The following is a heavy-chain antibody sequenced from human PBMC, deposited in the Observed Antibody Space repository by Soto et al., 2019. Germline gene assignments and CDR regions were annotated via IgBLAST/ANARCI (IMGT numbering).Heavy chain of an antibody. Sequence: SETLSLTCTVSGGSISSGGYYWSWIRQHPGKGLEWIGYIYYSGSTYYNTSLKNRVTISVDTSKNQFSLKLSSVTAAEKAVYYCARSLPWELLLFDYWGQGTLVTVSS. CDR2: IYYSGST. V-gene: IGHV4-31*03. CDR1: GGSISSGGYY. J-gene: IGHJ4*02. D-gene: IGHD1-26*01. CDR3: ARSLPWELLLFDY.